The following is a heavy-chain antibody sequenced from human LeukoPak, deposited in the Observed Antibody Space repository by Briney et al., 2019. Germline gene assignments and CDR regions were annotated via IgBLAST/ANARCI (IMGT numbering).Heavy chain of an antibody. CDR3: ARIMVGASFDY. V-gene: IGHV4-31*03. CDR2: ISYTGGT. J-gene: IGHJ4*02. Sequence: SETLSLTCTVSGGSVNNGPYYWSWIRQHPGKGLEWIGYISYTGGTYYNPSLESRVSMSVDTSKNQFSLKLSSVTAADTAMYYCARIMVGASFDYWGQGTLVTVSS. CDR1: GGSVNNGPYY. D-gene: IGHD2-15*01.